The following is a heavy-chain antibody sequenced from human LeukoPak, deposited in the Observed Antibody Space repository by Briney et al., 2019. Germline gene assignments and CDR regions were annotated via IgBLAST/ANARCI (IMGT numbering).Heavy chain of an antibody. V-gene: IGHV4-38-2*02. Sequence: SETLSLTCTVSGYSISSGYYWGWIRQPPGKGLEWIGSIYHSGSTYYNPSLKSRVTISVDTSKNQFSLKLSSVTAADTAVYYCARDFDSSGYYRYNWFDPWGQGTLVTVS. J-gene: IGHJ5*02. CDR2: IYHSGST. CDR3: ARDFDSSGYYRYNWFDP. CDR1: GYSISSGYY. D-gene: IGHD3-22*01.